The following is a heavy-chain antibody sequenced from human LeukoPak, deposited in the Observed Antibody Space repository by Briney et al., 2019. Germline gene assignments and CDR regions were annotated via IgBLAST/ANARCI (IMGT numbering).Heavy chain of an antibody. D-gene: IGHD6-19*01. V-gene: IGHV4-34*01. Sequence: SETLSLTCAVYGGSFSGYYWSWIRQPPGKGLEWIGEINHSGSTNYNPSLKSRVTISVDTSKNQFSLKLSSVTAADTAVYYCASHSIAVAGTGYWGQGTLVTVSS. CDR2: INHSGST. J-gene: IGHJ4*02. CDR1: GGSFSGYY. CDR3: ASHSIAVAGTGY.